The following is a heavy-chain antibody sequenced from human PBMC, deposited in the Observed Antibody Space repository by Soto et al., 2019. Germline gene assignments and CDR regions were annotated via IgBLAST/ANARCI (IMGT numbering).Heavy chain of an antibody. CDR2: ISGNGGTT. Sequence: EVVLLESGGGLVQPGGSLRLSCEVSGVAFSFYSMSWVRQAPGKGLEWVASISGNGGTTYYAASGKGRFTFSRDNSKNTVYLQMNSLRGEDTAVYYCAKDRGGFTSGWAFFDFWGQGTLVTVSS. CDR1: GVAFSFYS. CDR3: AKDRGGFTSGWAFFDF. V-gene: IGHV3-23*01. D-gene: IGHD6-19*01. J-gene: IGHJ4*02.